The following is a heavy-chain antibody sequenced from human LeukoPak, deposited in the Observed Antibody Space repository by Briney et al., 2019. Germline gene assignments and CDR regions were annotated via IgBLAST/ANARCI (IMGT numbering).Heavy chain of an antibody. J-gene: IGHJ4*02. Sequence: PGGSLRLSCAASGFTFSSYGMSWVRQAPGKGLEWVSGINWNGGSTGYADSVKGRFTISRDNAKNSLYLQMNSLRAEDTALYYCARDRHRIAVAGTGSDYWGQGTLVTVSS. V-gene: IGHV3-20*04. D-gene: IGHD6-19*01. CDR2: INWNGGST. CDR1: GFTFSSYG. CDR3: ARDRHRIAVAGTGSDY.